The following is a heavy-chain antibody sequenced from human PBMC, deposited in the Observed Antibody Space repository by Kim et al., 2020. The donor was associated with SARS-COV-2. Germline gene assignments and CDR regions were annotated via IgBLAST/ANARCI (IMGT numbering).Heavy chain of an antibody. CDR3: VKSPGEYYYYYGLDV. J-gene: IGHJ6*02. CDR1: GFVFSNYA. CDR2: ISGSGGST. Sequence: GGSLRLSCAASGFVFSNYAMTWVRQAPGKGLEWVSAISGSGGSTYYADSVRGRFTISRDNSKNTLYLQMNTLSVEDTAVYYCVKSPGEYYYYYGLDVWGQGTTVTVSS. V-gene: IGHV3-23*01. D-gene: IGHD3-10*01.